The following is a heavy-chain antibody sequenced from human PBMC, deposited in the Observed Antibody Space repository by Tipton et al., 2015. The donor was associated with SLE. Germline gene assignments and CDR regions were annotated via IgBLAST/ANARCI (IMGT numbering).Heavy chain of an antibody. D-gene: IGHD3-3*01. Sequence: TLSLTCTVSGYSISSGYYWGWIRQPPGKGLEWIGSNHYSGGTYYNPSLKSRGTISVDTPKNQFSLKLTSVPAADTAVYYCASLDFWSGYWGFQHWGQGTLVTVSS. J-gene: IGHJ1*01. CDR3: ASLDFWSGYWGFQH. CDR2: NHYSGGT. V-gene: IGHV4-38-2*02. CDR1: GYSISSGYY.